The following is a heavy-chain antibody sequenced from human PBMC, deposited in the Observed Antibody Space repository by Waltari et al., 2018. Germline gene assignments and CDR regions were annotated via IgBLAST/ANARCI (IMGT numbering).Heavy chain of an antibody. J-gene: IGHJ4*02. Sequence: QVQLLESGGGVVQPGGSLRLSCAASGSNFSDYGMHWVRQAPGKGREWLAVVSFDETTKYYADSVKGRFTISRDNSRNTVFLDMNSLRPEDTATYYCASVTGTGYWGQGTLVTVSS. V-gene: IGHV3-30*03. CDR1: GSNFSDYG. D-gene: IGHD1-20*01. CDR3: ASVTGTGY. CDR2: VSFDETTK.